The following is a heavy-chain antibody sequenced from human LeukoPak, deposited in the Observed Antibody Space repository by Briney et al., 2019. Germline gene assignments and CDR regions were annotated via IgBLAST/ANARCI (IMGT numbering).Heavy chain of an antibody. Sequence: SETLSLTCTVSGGSISSSSYYWGWIRQPPGKGLEWIGGIYYSGSTYYNPSLKSRVTISVDTSKNQFSLKLSSVTAADTAVYYCAGCGHLDYWGQGTLVTVSS. CDR2: IYYSGST. CDR1: GGSISSSSYY. V-gene: IGHV4-39*01. CDR3: AGCGHLDY. J-gene: IGHJ4*02. D-gene: IGHD2-15*01.